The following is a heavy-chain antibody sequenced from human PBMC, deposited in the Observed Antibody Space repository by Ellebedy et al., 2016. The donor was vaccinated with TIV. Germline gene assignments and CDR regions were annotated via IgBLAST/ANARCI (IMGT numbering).Heavy chain of an antibody. CDR1: EFTVNSNY. V-gene: IGHV3-53*01. CDR2: IYSGSTT. J-gene: IGHJ6*02. Sequence: GESLKISCAASEFTVNSNYMSWVRQAPGKGLEWVAVIYSGSTTSYADSVKGRFTISRDNSKKTVYLQMNSLRAEDTAVYYCATYYSSSWYYYYGLDVWGQGTTVSVSS. D-gene: IGHD6-13*01. CDR3: ATYYSSSWYYYYGLDV.